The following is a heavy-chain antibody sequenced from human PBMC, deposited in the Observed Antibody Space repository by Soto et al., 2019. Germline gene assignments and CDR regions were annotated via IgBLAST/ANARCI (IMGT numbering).Heavy chain of an antibody. D-gene: IGHD2-8*01. Sequence: GGSLRLSCAAAGFSFSTYTMSWVRRAPGKGLEWVSTISGSGGSPSYAESVLGRFTISRDNPKKMLYLQMNSLRAEDTAVYYCAKAICTTSNCYVPDYWGQGTLVTVSS. V-gene: IGHV3-23*01. CDR1: GFSFSTYT. J-gene: IGHJ4*02. CDR3: AKAICTTSNCYVPDY. CDR2: ISGSGGSP.